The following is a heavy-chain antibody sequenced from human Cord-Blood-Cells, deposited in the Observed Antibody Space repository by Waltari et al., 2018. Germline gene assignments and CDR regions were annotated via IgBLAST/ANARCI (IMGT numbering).Heavy chain of an antibody. CDR2: TYHSGST. D-gene: IGHD3-22*01. J-gene: IGHJ6*03. V-gene: IGHV4-38-2*01. CDR1: GYSISSGYY. Sequence: QVQLQESGPGLVKPSETLSLTCAVSGYSISSGYYWGWIRQPPGKGLEWIGSTYHSGSTYYNPSLKSRVTISVDTSKNQFSLKLSSVTAADTAVYYCARGSGDSSGYYYYYYYMDVWGKGTTVTVSS. CDR3: ARGSGDSSGYYYYYYYMDV.